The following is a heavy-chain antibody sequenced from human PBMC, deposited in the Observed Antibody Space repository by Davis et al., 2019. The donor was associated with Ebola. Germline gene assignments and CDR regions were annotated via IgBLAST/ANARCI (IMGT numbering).Heavy chain of an antibody. CDR2: IYPGDSDT. CDR1: GFDFTKYW. J-gene: IGHJ4*02. D-gene: IGHD1-7*01. CDR3: ARPGGTTPL. Sequence: KVSCKGSGFDFTKYWIAWVRRMPGKGLEWMGIIYPGDSDTRYSPSFQGQVTISADKSISTAYLQWSSLKASDTAMYYCARPGGTTPLWGQGTLVTVSS. V-gene: IGHV5-51*01.